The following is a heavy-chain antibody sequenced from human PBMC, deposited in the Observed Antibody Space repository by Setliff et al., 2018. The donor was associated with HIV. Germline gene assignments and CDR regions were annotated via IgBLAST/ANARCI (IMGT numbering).Heavy chain of an antibody. Sequence: SVTLSLTCFVSGVSISDHYWSWIRQPAGKGLEWIGRIYSSGSTNYNPSLKSRVTISINTSKNQFSLKLSSVTAADTAVYYCARAYFGSGIYYWGQGTLVTVSS. CDR1: GVSISDHY. CDR3: ARAYFGSGIYY. J-gene: IGHJ4*02. CDR2: IYSSGST. V-gene: IGHV4-4*07. D-gene: IGHD3-10*01.